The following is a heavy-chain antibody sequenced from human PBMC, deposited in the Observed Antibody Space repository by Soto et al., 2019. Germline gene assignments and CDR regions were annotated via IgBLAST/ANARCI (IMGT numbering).Heavy chain of an antibody. J-gene: IGHJ4*02. CDR1: GYTFTSYY. CDR3: ARDVAYCGGDCYSRGFFDY. Sequence: ASLKVSCKASGYTFTSYYMHWVRQAPGQGLEWMGIINPSGGSTSYAQKFQGRVTMTRDTSTSTVYMELSSLRSEDTAVYYCARDVAYCGGDCYSRGFFDYWGQGTLVTAPQ. D-gene: IGHD2-21*02. V-gene: IGHV1-46*01. CDR2: INPSGGST.